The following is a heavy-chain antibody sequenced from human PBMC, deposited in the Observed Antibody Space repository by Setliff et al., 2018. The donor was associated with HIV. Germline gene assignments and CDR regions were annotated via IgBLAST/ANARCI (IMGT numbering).Heavy chain of an antibody. CDR3: VRERRRSPLSYGLDV. CDR1: GGSISSGGYY. J-gene: IGHJ6*02. CDR2: IYYNGRT. V-gene: IGHV4-31*03. Sequence: PSETLSLTCTVSGGSISSGGYYWNWIRQYLVKGLEWIGHIYYNGRTLFNPALGTRLNMSVNTSENQFSLHLNSVTAADTAVYYCVRERRRSPLSYGLDVWGQGTTVTVSS.